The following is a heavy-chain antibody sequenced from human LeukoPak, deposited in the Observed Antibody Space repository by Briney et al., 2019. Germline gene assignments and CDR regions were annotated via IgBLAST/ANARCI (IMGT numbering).Heavy chain of an antibody. CDR2: ISHSGSA. Sequence: PSETLSLTCAVSIGSFSDYYWTWIRQPPGKGLEWIGEISHSGSANYNPSLKSRVTISVDTSKNQFSLKLSSVTAADTAVYYCARSYNRVELLYYWGQGTLVTVSS. CDR3: ARSYNRVELLYY. J-gene: IGHJ4*02. V-gene: IGHV4-34*01. CDR1: IGSFSDYY. D-gene: IGHD1-14*01.